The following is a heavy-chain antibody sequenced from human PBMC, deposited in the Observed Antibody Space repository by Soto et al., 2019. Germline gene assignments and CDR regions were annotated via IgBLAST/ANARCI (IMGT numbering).Heavy chain of an antibody. Sequence: SVKVSCKASGGTFSSYTISWVRQAPGQGLEWMGRIIPILGIANYAQKFQGRVTITADKSTSTAYMELSSLRSEDTAVYYCARDKAYCGGDCYSSYHGFDPWGQGTLVTVSS. CDR1: GGTFSSYT. J-gene: IGHJ5*02. D-gene: IGHD2-21*02. CDR2: IIPILGIA. V-gene: IGHV1-69*04. CDR3: ARDKAYCGGDCYSSYHGFDP.